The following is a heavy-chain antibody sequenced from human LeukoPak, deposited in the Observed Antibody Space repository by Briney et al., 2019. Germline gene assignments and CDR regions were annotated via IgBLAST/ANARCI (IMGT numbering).Heavy chain of an antibody. Sequence: ASVKVSCKASGYTFTSYGISWVRQAPGQGLEWMGWISAYNGNTNYAQKLQGRVTMTTDTSTSTAYVELRSLRSDDTAVYYCARDRLSPYSSSWYYFDYWGQGTLVTVSS. D-gene: IGHD6-13*01. J-gene: IGHJ4*02. V-gene: IGHV1-18*01. CDR3: ARDRLSPYSSSWYYFDY. CDR2: ISAYNGNT. CDR1: GYTFTSYG.